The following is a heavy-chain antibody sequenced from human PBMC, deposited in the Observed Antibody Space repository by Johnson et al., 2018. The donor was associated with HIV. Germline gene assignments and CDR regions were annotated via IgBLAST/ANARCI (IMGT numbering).Heavy chain of an antibody. CDR2: IGGSDTTI. Sequence: QVQLVESGGGLVKPGGSLRLSCAASGFTFSDYYMSWIRQAPGKGLEWVSYIGGSDTTIYYADSVKGRFTISRDNAKNLIYLQMNSLRADDTAVYYCASPDYERYYGAFDIWGQGTMVTVSS. CDR1: GFTFSDYY. V-gene: IGHV3-11*01. CDR3: ASPDYERYYGAFDI. D-gene: IGHD3-10*01. J-gene: IGHJ3*02.